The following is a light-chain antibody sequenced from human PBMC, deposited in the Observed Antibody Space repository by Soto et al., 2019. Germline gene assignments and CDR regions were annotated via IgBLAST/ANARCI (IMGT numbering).Light chain of an antibody. J-gene: IGLJ1*01. CDR2: DVS. CDR1: SSDVGGYNY. Sequence: QSALTQPASVSGSPGQSITISCTGTSSDVGGYNYVSWYQQHPGKAPKLMIYDVSNRPSGVSNRFSGYKSGNTASLTISGIQAEDEADYYCSSYTSSSNYVFGTGTKVTVL. CDR3: SSYTSSSNYV. V-gene: IGLV2-14*01.